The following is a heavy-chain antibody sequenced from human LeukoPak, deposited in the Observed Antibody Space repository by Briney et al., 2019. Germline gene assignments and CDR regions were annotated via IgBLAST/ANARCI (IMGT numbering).Heavy chain of an antibody. J-gene: IGHJ5*02. CDR2: IYPGDSDT. D-gene: IGHD2-2*01. V-gene: IGHV5-51*01. CDR1: GYSFTSYW. CDR3: ARGDCSSTSCQSSPAFDP. Sequence: GESLKISCKGSGYSFTSYWIGWVRQMPGKGLEWMGIIYPGDSDTRYSPSFQGQVTISADKSTSTAYLQWSSLKASDTAMYYCARGDCSSTSCQSSPAFDPWGQGTLVTVSS.